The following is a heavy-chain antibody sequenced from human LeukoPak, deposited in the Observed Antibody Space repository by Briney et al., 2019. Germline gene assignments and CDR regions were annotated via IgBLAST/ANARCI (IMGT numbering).Heavy chain of an antibody. D-gene: IGHD5-18*01. V-gene: IGHV3-53*01. J-gene: IGHJ4*02. CDR3: ARGYSTAMVFDY. CDR2: IYSGGST. CDR1: GFTVSSNY. Sequence: GGSPRLSCAASGFTVSSNYMSWVRQAPGKGLEWVSVIYSGGSTYYADSVKGRFTISRDNSKNTLYLQMNSLGAEDTAVYYCARGYSTAMVFDYWGQGTLVTVSS.